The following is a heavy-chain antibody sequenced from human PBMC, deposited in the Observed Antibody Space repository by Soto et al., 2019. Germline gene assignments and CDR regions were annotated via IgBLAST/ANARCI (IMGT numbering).Heavy chain of an antibody. CDR1: GFTFSSYG. CDR3: LRGYYDFWSCYSAGNYFDY. D-gene: IGHD3-3*01. V-gene: IGHV3-33*01. Sequence: GGSLRLSCAASGFTFSSYGMHWVRQAPGKGLEWVAVIWYDGSNKYYADSVKGRFTTSRDNSKNTLYLQMNSLRAEDTAVYYWLRGYYDFWSCYSAGNYFDYWSQGTLVTVS. J-gene: IGHJ4*02. CDR2: IWYDGSNK.